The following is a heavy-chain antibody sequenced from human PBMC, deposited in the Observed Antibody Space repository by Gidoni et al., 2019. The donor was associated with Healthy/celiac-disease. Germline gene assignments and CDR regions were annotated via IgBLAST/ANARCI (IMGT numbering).Heavy chain of an antibody. D-gene: IGHD3-22*01. CDR2: ISSRSSTI. CDR1: GFTFSSYS. V-gene: IGHV3-48*01. J-gene: IGHJ5*02. Sequence: EVQLVESGGGLVQPGGSLRLYCAASGFTFSSYSMNWVRQAPGKGLEWVSYISSRSSTIYSADSVKGRFTISRDNAKTSLYLQMNSLRAEDTAVYYCARAEYYDSSGYYQTTWGQGTLVTVSS. CDR3: ARAEYYDSSGYYQTT.